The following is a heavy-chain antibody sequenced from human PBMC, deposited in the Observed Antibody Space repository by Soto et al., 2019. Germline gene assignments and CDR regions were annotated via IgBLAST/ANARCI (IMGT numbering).Heavy chain of an antibody. CDR3: ARSGISWNLREVDS. V-gene: IGHV1-18*01. Sequence: QVQLVQSGGEVKKPGASVKVSCKASAYTFTNYGISWVRQAPGQGLEWMGWISAYNGNINYAQKFRGRVTMTTDTSTSSAYLEVRSLRSDDTAVYYCARSGISWNLREVDSCGQGTLVTVSS. CDR1: AYTFTNYG. CDR2: ISAYNGNI. J-gene: IGHJ4*02. D-gene: IGHD6-13*01.